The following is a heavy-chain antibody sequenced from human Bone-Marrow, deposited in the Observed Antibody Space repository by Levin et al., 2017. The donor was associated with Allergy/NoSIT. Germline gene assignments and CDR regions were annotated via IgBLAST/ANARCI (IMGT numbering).Heavy chain of an antibody. J-gene: IGHJ4*02. D-gene: IGHD2-15*01. V-gene: IGHV3-23*01. Sequence: GESLKISCAASGFTFSSYAMSWVRQAPGKGLEWVSAISGSGGSTYYADSVKGRFTISRDNSKNTLYLQMNSLRAEDTAVYYCAKEIPVGYCSGGSCYADYWGQGTLVTVSS. CDR1: GFTFSSYA. CDR3: AKEIPVGYCSGGSCYADY. CDR2: ISGSGGST.